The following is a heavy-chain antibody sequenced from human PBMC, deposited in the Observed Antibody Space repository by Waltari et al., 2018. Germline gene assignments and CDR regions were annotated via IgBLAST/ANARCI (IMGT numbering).Heavy chain of an antibody. V-gene: IGHV3-7*01. CDR2: IKQDGSEK. D-gene: IGHD3-10*02. J-gene: IGHJ3*02. Sequence: EVQLVESGGGWVQPGGSLRLSCAASGFIFVNYWMTWVRQAPGKGLEWVANIKQDGSEKYYLDSVKGRFSISRDNAKKSLYLQMNSLRVEDTAVYYCARYAPDYLGDYPDVIDIWGQGTMVTVSS. CDR1: GFIFVNYW. CDR3: ARYAPDYLGDYPDVIDI.